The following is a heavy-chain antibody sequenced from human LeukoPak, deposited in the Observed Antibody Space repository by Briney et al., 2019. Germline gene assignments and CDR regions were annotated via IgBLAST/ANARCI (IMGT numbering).Heavy chain of an antibody. CDR2: IHHSGST. CDR1: GGSFSGYY. CDR3: ARANKARTYFYGSGSYPYYYYYYMDV. J-gene: IGHJ6*03. V-gene: IGHV4-34*01. Sequence: SETLSLTCAVYGGSFSGYYWSWIRQPPGKGLEWIGEIHHSGSTNYNPSLKSRVTISVDTSKNQFSLKLSSVTAADTAVYYCARANKARTYFYGSGSYPYYYYYYMDVWGKGTTVTVSS. D-gene: IGHD3-10*01.